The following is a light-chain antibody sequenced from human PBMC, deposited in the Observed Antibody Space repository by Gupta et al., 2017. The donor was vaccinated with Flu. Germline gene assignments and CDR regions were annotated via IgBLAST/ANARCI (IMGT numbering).Light chain of an antibody. CDR3: ATWDDRLNGPV. CDR1: NSNIGRNT. Sequence: SLLTQPPSSSGTPGQRVTIACSGSNSNIGRNTLSWYQQLPGAAPKLIIQNDNKRPSGVPVRFSGSKAGTSASLTISGLQSEDEGDFYCATWDDRLNGPVFGGGTRLTVL. CDR2: NDN. V-gene: IGLV1-44*01. J-gene: IGLJ3*02.